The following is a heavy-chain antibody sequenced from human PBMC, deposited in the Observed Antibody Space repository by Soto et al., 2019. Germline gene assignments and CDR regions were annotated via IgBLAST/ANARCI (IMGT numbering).Heavy chain of an antibody. V-gene: IGHV3-30-3*01. Sequence: GGFLVSSGASSGFTFQSYALHGVRKAPGKGLEWVAVISFDGTKKYYSDSVNGRFTISRDNLKNTLYLQMNNLRVEDAALYFCAREDDYGYRYINYGLDVWGHGTTVTVSS. CDR1: GFTFQSYA. D-gene: IGHD4-17*01. J-gene: IGHJ6*01. CDR2: ISFDGTKK. CDR3: AREDDYGYRYINYGLDV.